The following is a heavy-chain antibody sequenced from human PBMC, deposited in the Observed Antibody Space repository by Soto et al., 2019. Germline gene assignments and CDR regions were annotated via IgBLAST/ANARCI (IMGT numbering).Heavy chain of an antibody. V-gene: IGHV3-30*18. D-gene: IGHD5-12*01. Sequence: QVQLVESGGGVVQPGRSLRLSCAASGFTFSSYGMYWVRQAPGKGLEWVAVISYDGSNKYYADSVKGRFTISRDNSKNTLYLQMNSLRAEDTAVYYCAKPGLRYYYYGMDVWGQGTTVTVSS. CDR1: GFTFSSYG. CDR3: AKPGLRYYYYGMDV. CDR2: ISYDGSNK. J-gene: IGHJ6*02.